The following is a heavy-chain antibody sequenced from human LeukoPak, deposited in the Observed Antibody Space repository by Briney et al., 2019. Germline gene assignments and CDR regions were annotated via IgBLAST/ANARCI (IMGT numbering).Heavy chain of an antibody. CDR2: INPSGGST. J-gene: IGHJ4*02. D-gene: IGHD6-13*01. CDR3: ARSGAAAGWVPPQY. V-gene: IGHV1-46*01. Sequence: ASVKVSCKASGYTFTGYYMHWVRQAPGQGLEWMGIINPSGGSTSYAQKFQGRVTMTRDTSISTAYMELSRLRSDDTAVYYCARSGAAAGWVPPQYWGQGTLVTVSS. CDR1: GYTFTGYY.